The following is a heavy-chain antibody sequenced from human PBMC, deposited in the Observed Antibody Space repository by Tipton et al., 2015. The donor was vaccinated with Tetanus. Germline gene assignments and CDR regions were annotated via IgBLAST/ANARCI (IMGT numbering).Heavy chain of an antibody. Sequence: TLSLTCTVSGGSLSTFYWNWIRQPAGKGLEWIGRIYSSGSTNYNPSLKSRVTMSIDTSKNQFSLELTSVTAADTAVYYCARDFRERSGTYFSYYYTMDVWGQGPRSPSP. V-gene: IGHV4-4*07. CDR1: GGSLSTFY. CDR2: IYSSGST. CDR3: ARDFRERSGTYFSYYYTMDV. J-gene: IGHJ6*02. D-gene: IGHD1-26*01.